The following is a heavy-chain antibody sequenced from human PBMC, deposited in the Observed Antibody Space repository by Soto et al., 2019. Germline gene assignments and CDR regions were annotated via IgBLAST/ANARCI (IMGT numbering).Heavy chain of an antibody. Sequence: QVKLVESGGGVVQPGRSLRLSCAASGFSFGRYGMHWVRQAPGKGLEWVAVISYGGTNKYYADSVKGRFTISRDNSKNMLYMQMNSLRAEATAAYYGAKKYVRPIDDWGQGTLVTVSS. V-gene: IGHV3-30*18. J-gene: IGHJ4*02. CDR2: ISYGGTNK. D-gene: IGHD1-1*01. CDR1: GFSFGRYG. CDR3: AKKYVRPIDD.